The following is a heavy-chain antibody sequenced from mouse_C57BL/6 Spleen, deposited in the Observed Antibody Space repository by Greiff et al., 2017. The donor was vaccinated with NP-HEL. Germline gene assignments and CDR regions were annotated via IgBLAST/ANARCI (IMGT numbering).Heavy chain of an antibody. Sequence: VQLQQSGAELVKPGASVKLSCKASGFTFTDYWMHWVKQRPEQGLEWIGRIDPDSGGTKYDEKFKGKATMTVDKPSNTAYLQLSSLTSEDTAVYYCARDGGRDWFAYWGQGTLVTVSA. D-gene: IGHD3-3*01. CDR3: ARDGGRDWFAY. CDR1: GFTFTDYW. CDR2: IDPDSGGT. J-gene: IGHJ3*01. V-gene: IGHV1-72*01.